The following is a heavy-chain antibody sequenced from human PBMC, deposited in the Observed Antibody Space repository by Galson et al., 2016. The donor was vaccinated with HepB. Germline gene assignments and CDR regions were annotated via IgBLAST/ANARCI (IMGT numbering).Heavy chain of an antibody. CDR1: GFSLRSPGVG. D-gene: IGHD3-16*02. J-gene: IGHJ5*02. CDR2: IYWDDNK. CDR3: AHVYDNVWMSFRHTPNWFDP. V-gene: IGHV2-5*02. Sequence: PALVKPTQTLTLTCSFSGFSLRSPGVGVGWIRQPPGKALEGLALIYWDDNKHYNPSVQKTPTVTKDPTNNQVVLTMTNIDPVDTATYFRAHVYDNVWMSFRHTPNWFDPWGQGILVTVSS.